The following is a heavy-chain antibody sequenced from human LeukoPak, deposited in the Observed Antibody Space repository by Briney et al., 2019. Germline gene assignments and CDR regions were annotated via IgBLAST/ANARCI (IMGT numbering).Heavy chain of an antibody. V-gene: IGHV3-48*04. Sequence: GGSLILSCAASGFIFSDYSMNWVRQAPGKGLEWVSNIRGSASGLGSGMYYADSVKGRFTISRDDAKNSLYLQMSSLGAEDTAFYYCARDNNWGFDYWGQGALVTVSS. CDR2: IRGSASGLGSGM. CDR1: GFIFSDYS. J-gene: IGHJ4*02. CDR3: ARDNNWGFDY. D-gene: IGHD7-27*01.